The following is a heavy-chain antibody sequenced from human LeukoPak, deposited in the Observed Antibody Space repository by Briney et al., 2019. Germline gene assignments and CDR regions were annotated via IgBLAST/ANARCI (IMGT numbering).Heavy chain of an antibody. J-gene: IGHJ4*02. CDR2: ISGSGGNT. CDR1: GFTFSSYA. V-gene: IGHV3-23*01. CDR3: ASQPPHCSSTSCYIAY. Sequence: GGSLRLSCAASGFTFSSYAMSWVRQAPGKGLEWVSVISGSGGNTYYADSVKGRFTISRDNSKDTLYLQMNSLRAEDTAVYYCASQPPHCSSTSCYIAYWGQGTLVTVSS. D-gene: IGHD2-2*01.